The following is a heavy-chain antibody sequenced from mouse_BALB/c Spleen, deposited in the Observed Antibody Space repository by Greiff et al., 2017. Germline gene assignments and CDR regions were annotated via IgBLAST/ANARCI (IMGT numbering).Heavy chain of an antibody. J-gene: IGHJ3*01. Sequence: VQLQQSGAELVKPGASVKLSCTASGFNIKDTYMHWVKQRPEQGLEWIGRIDPANGNTKYDPKFQGKATITADTSPNTAYLQLSSLTSEDTAVYYCARLTWFAYWGQGTRVTVSA. CDR3: ARLTWFAY. CDR2: IDPANGNT. V-gene: IGHV14-3*02. CDR1: GFNIKDTY.